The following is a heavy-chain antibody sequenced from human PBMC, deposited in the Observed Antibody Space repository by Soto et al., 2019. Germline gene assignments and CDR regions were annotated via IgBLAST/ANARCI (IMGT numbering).Heavy chain of an antibody. D-gene: IGHD5-12*01. J-gene: IGHJ6*02. V-gene: IGHV4-61*01. CDR1: VDSVAGGSRY. Sequence: PSEALSLTSTVSVDSVAGGSRYWSWILRPPVKGLEYIGYIFYSENTSYHPSLKSRVTISVDTSKNQFSLKLSSVTAADTALYYCARVPVEMATIGYYYSYGVDVWGQGTTVTVSS. CDR3: ARVPVEMATIGYYYSYGVDV. CDR2: IFYSENT.